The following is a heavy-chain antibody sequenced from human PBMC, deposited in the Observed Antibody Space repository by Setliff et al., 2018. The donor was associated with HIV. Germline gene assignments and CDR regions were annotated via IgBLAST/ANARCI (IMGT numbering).Heavy chain of an antibody. D-gene: IGHD3-16*01. CDR2: INWNGSST. CDR1: GFTFDDYD. J-gene: IGHJ5*02. Sequence: GGSLRLSCAASGFTFDDYDMSWVRQAPGKGLEWVSGINWNGSSTGFADSVKGRFTISRDNSKNTVDLQMNSLTVEDTAVYYCAKDLAANIYDFSALYYVPYPVGSWGQGTLVTVSS. V-gene: IGHV3-20*04. CDR3: AKDLAANIYDFSALYYVPYPVGS.